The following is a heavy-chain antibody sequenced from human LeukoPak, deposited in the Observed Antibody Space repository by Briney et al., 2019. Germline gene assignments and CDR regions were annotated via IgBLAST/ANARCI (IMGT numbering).Heavy chain of an antibody. CDR2: IYYSGST. J-gene: IGHJ3*02. Sequence: SETLSLTCTVSGGPISSGESYWGWIRQPPGTGLEWIGSIYYSGSTYYNPSLKSRVTISVDTSKNQFSLKLSSVTAADTAVYYCARREPPGSYDAFDIWGQGTMVTVSS. CDR3: ARREPPGSYDAFDI. CDR1: GGPISSGESY. D-gene: IGHD1-26*01. V-gene: IGHV4-39*01.